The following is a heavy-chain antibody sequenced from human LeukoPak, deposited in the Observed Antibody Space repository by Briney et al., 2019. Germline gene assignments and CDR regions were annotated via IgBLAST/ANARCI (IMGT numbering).Heavy chain of an antibody. CDR2: IKEDGSEK. CDR3: ARDYVLYYYDSSGPQGYFDS. D-gene: IGHD3-22*01. V-gene: IGHV3-7*01. CDR1: GYSISSGYY. Sequence: ETLSLTCTVSGYSISSGYYWGWIRQPPGKGLEWVANIKEDGSEKYYVDSVKGRFTISRDNAKNSVYLQMNSLRAEDTAVYYCARDYVLYYYDSSGPQGYFDSWGQGTPVTVSS. J-gene: IGHJ4*02.